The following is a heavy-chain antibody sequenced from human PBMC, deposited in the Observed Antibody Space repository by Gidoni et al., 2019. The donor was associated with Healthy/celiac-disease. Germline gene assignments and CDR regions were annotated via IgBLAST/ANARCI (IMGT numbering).Heavy chain of an antibody. CDR2: IYYSGST. CDR3: ARVPFAAAGTGGPEYYFDY. J-gene: IGHJ4*02. D-gene: IGHD6-13*01. CDR1: GGSISSGDYY. V-gene: IGHV4-30-4*01. Sequence: QVQLQESGPGLVTPSQTLSLTCTVSGGSISSGDYYWSWIRQPPGKGLEWIGYIYYSGSTYYNPSLKSRVTISVDTSKNQFSLKLSSVTAADTAVYYCARVPFAAAGTGGPEYYFDYWGQGTLVTVSS.